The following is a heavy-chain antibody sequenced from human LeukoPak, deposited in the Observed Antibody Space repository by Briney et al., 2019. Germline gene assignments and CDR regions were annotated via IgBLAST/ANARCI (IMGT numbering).Heavy chain of an antibody. Sequence: SETLSLTCTVSSGSISSYYWSWTRQPPGKGLEWIGYIYYSGSNHYNPPLKSRVTIPVSTSKNQFSLKLCSVTAADTAVYYCASSVCDGDCSRVKRTLHDAFDIWGQGTMVTVSS. CDR2: IYYSGSN. CDR1: SGSISSYY. J-gene: IGHJ3*02. D-gene: IGHD2-21*02. V-gene: IGHV4-59*01. CDR3: ASSVCDGDCSRVKRTLHDAFDI.